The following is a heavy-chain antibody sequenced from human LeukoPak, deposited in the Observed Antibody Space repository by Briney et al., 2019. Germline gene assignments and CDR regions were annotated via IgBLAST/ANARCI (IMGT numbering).Heavy chain of an antibody. CDR1: GFTFSNYS. CDR2: IRSSSSTI. D-gene: IGHD4-17*01. CDR3: AKDSSSATVFDY. V-gene: IGHV3-48*01. J-gene: IGHJ4*02. Sequence: GSLRLSCAASGFTFSNYSMNWVRQAPGKGLEWVSYIRSSSSTIYYADSVKGRFTISRDNSKNTLYLQMNSLRAEDTAVYYCAKDSSSATVFDYWGQGTLVTVSS.